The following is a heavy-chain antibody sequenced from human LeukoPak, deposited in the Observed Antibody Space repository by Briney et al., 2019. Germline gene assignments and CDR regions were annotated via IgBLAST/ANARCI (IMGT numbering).Heavy chain of an antibody. CDR2: ISWNSGSI. J-gene: IGHJ3*02. V-gene: IGHV3-9*01. D-gene: IGHD3-22*01. CDR3: AKDKGGEGYYYDSSGPFDI. Sequence: GRSLRLSCAASGFTFDDYAMHWVRQAPGKGLEWDSGISWNSGSIGYADSVKGRFTISRDNAKNSLYLQMNSLRAEDTALYYCAKDKGGEGYYYDSSGPFDIWGQGTMVTVSS. CDR1: GFTFDDYA.